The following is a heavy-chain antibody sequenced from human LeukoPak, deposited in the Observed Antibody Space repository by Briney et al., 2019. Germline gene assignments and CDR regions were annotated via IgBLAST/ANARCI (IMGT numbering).Heavy chain of an antibody. CDR1: GFTFSDYY. CDR3: ARAGSSYLLYYYYGMDV. J-gene: IGHJ6*02. D-gene: IGHD6-13*01. Sequence: GGSLRLSCAASGFTFSDYYMSWIRQAPGKGLEWVSYISSSGSTIYYADSVKGRFTISRDNAKNSLYLQMNSLRAEDTAVYYCARAGSSYLLYYYYGMDVWGQGTTVTVSS. CDR2: ISSSGSTI. V-gene: IGHV3-11*01.